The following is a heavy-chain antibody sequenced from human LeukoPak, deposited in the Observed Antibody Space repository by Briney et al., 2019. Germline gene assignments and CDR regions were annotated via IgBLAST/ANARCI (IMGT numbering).Heavy chain of an antibody. CDR1: GYTFTGYY. CDR2: INPNSGAT. CDR3: AREESSGYNWFDP. D-gene: IGHD3-22*01. Sequence: ASLKVSCKASGYTFTGYYIHWVRQAPGQGLEWMGWINPNSGATKYAQKFQGRVTMTRDTSITPAYMQLSRLRSDDTAVYYCAREESSGYNWFDPWGQGTLVTVSS. J-gene: IGHJ5*02. V-gene: IGHV1-2*02.